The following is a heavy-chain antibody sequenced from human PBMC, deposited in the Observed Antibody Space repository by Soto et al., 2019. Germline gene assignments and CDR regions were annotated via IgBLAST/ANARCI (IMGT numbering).Heavy chain of an antibody. D-gene: IGHD3-10*01. CDR2: TRNKANSYTT. V-gene: IGHV3-72*01. CDR3: ARAGGSGSYTFDY. CDR1: GFTFSDHY. J-gene: IGHJ4*02. Sequence: EVQLVESGGGLVQPGGSLRLSCAASGFTFSDHYMDRVRQAPGKGLEWIARTRNKANSYTTEYAASVEGRFIISRDGSENSLYLQMDSLKTEDTAVYYCARAGGSGSYTFDYWGQGTLVSVSS.